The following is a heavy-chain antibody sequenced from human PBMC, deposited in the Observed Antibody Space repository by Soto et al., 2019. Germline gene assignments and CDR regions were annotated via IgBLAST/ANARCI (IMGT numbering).Heavy chain of an antibody. J-gene: IGHJ5*02. CDR1: GFTFSNYW. D-gene: IGHD1-1*01. Sequence: GGSLRLSCAASGFTFSNYWMHWVRQAPGKGLLWVSRINPDGSSTSYADSVKDRFTISRDNAENTLYLQMNILRAEDTAVYYCVREERFRGGFDPWGQGTLVTVSS. CDR2: INPDGSST. V-gene: IGHV3-74*01. CDR3: VREERFRGGFDP.